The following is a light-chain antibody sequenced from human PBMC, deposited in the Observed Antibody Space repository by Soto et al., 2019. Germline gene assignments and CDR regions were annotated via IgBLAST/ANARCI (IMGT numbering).Light chain of an antibody. Sequence: EIVLTQSPATLSLSPGERATLSCRASQSVSTYLAWYQQKPGQAPRLLIYDASNRATGIPARFSGGGSGTDFTLTISSLEPEDFAVYYCQQRSNWITFGQGTRLEIE. CDR2: DAS. J-gene: IGKJ5*01. CDR1: QSVSTY. CDR3: QQRSNWIT. V-gene: IGKV3-11*01.